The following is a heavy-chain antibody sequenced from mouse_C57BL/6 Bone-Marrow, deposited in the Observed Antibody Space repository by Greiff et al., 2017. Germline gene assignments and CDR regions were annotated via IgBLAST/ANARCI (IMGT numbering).Heavy chain of an antibody. J-gene: IGHJ3*01. CDR1: GYSFTDYN. CDR3: ARKGSYYDNDGSWFAY. Sequence: VQLQQSGPELVKPGASVKISCKASGYSFTDYNMYWVKQRNGKSLEWIGVINPNCGTTSYNQNFKGKATLTVDQSSSTAYMQLNSLTSEDSAVYYCARKGSYYDNDGSWFAYWGQGTLVTVSA. CDR2: INPNCGTT. V-gene: IGHV1-39*01. D-gene: IGHD2-4*01.